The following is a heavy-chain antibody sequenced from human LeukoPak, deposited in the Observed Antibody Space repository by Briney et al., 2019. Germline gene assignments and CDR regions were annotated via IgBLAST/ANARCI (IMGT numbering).Heavy chain of an antibody. J-gene: IGHJ4*02. CDR3: ARMITIFGVVMSYFDY. D-gene: IGHD3-3*01. V-gene: IGHV4-31*11. Sequence: PSETLSLTCAVYGGSFSGYYWSWIRQLPGEGLEWIGYIYYNGSTYFNPSLKSRISISVDTSKNQFSLKLTSVTAADTAVYYCARMITIFGVVMSYFDYWGQGTLVTVSS. CDR1: GGSFSGYY. CDR2: IYYNGST.